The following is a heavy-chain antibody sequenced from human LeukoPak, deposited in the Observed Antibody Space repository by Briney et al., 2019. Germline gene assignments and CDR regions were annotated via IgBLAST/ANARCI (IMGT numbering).Heavy chain of an antibody. D-gene: IGHD3-10*01. CDR2: IYYSGST. CDR3: ARHARELWFGELSYFDY. CDR1: GGSISSYY. V-gene: IGHV4-59*08. Sequence: SETLSLTCTVSGGSISSYYWSWIRQPPGKGLEWIGYIYYSGSTNYNPSLKSRVTISVDTSKNQFSLKLSSVTAADTAVYYCARHARELWFGELSYFDYWGQGTLVTVSS. J-gene: IGHJ4*02.